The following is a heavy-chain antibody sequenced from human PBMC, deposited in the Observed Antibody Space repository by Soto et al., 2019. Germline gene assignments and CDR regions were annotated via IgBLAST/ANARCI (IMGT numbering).Heavy chain of an antibody. CDR3: ARRDTSGFLRYFDN. CDR1: GGTLSSFINYP. D-gene: IGHD3-3*01. CDR2: IVPNVGTV. J-gene: IGHJ4*02. V-gene: IGHV1-69*06. Sequence: QMQLVQSGAEVKKPGSSVTVSCKASGGTLSSFINYPINWVRQAPGQGLEWMGGIVPNVGTVNYAQKFQGRVTITADKATGTAYMELSSLRYEDTALYYCARRDTSGFLRYFDNWGQGTLVTVSS.